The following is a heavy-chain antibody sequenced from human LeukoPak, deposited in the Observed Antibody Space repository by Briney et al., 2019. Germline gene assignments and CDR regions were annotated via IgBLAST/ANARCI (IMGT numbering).Heavy chain of an antibody. CDR2: ISNSGSS. J-gene: IGHJ4*02. Sequence: SETLSLTCTVSGGSISGHYWSWIWQPPGKGLEWIAYISNSGSSKYIPSLQSRVTISVDTSMNHFYLKLTSVTAADTAMYYCARGIGGPNYGYSFDTWGQGTLVTVSS. CDR1: GGSISGHY. D-gene: IGHD3-10*01. V-gene: IGHV4-59*11. CDR3: ARGIGGPNYGYSFDT.